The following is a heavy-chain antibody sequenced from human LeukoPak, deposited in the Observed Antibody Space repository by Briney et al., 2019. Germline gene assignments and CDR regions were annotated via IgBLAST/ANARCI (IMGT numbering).Heavy chain of an antibody. J-gene: IGHJ4*02. Sequence: GSLRLXXAASGFXFSSYWMHWVRQAPGKGLVWVSRINSDGSSTSYADSVKGRFTISRDNAKNTLYLQMNSLRAEDTAVYYCARRVVVPAAPYYFDYWGQGTLVTVSS. CDR1: GFXFSSYW. V-gene: IGHV3-74*01. D-gene: IGHD2-2*01. CDR3: ARRVVVPAAPYYFDY. CDR2: INSDGSST.